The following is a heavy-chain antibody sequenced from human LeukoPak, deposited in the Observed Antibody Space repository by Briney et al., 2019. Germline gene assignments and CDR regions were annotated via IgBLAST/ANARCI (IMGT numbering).Heavy chain of an antibody. CDR3: ARVLGYDSIGYHSDYMDV. Sequence: GGSLRLSCAVSGITLSNYGMSWVRQAPGKGLEWVSIIYSGGSTYDADSVKGRFTISRDNSKNTVYLQMNSLRAEDTAVYYCARVLGYDSIGYHSDYMDVWGKGTTVTVSS. CDR1: GITLSNYG. D-gene: IGHD3-22*01. J-gene: IGHJ6*03. V-gene: IGHV3-53*01. CDR2: IYSGGST.